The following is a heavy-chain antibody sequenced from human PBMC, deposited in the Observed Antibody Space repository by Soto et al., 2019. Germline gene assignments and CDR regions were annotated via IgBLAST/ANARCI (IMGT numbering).Heavy chain of an antibody. CDR2: ISSSGYI. CDR3: AQAMDIYYYGMDV. D-gene: IGHD2-2*03. Sequence: GGSLRLSCAASGFNFNSYTINWVRQAPGKRLEWLSSISSSGYIFYADSVKGRFTISRDNAKNSLYLQMNSLRAEDTAVYYCAQAMDIYYYGMDVWGQGTTVTVSS. V-gene: IGHV3-21*01. CDR1: GFNFNSYT. J-gene: IGHJ6*02.